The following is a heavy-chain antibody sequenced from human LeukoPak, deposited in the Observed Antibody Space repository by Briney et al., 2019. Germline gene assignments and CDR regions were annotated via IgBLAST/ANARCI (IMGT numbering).Heavy chain of an antibody. Sequence: TPGGSLRLSCAASGFSCSDYYMSWIRSAPGKGLEWVSCISSSATTMSYADSMRGRFTISRDNAKNSLYLQMNSLRAEDTAVYYCARDRTPLNKDAFDIWGEGTMVTVHS. CDR3: ARDRTPLNKDAFDI. V-gene: IGHV3-11*04. J-gene: IGHJ3*02. D-gene: IGHD1-14*01. CDR1: GFSCSDYY. CDR2: ISSSATTM.